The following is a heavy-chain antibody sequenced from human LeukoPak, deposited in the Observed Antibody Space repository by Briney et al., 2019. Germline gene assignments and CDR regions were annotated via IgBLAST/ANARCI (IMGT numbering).Heavy chain of an antibody. Sequence: ASVKVSCKASGYTFTSYGISWVRQAPGQGLEWMGWISAYNGNTNYAQKPQGRVTMTTDTSTSTAYMELRSLRSDDTAVYYCARIRYCSSTSCYGDAFDIWGQGTMVTVSS. V-gene: IGHV1-18*01. CDR1: GYTFTSYG. D-gene: IGHD2-2*01. CDR3: ARIRYCSSTSCYGDAFDI. CDR2: ISAYNGNT. J-gene: IGHJ3*02.